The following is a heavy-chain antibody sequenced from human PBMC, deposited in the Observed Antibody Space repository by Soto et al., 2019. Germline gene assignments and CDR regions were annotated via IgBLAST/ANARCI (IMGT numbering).Heavy chain of an antibody. D-gene: IGHD3-22*01. V-gene: IGHV4-39*02. CDR3: MRDSGYYYRQPIDS. CDR1: GDSISSSSFY. J-gene: IGHJ4*02. Sequence: LSLTCTVSGDSISSSSFYWGWVRQPPGKGLEWIGSIYYRGSAYYNPSLKSRVTISVDTSKKQFSLKLNSVTAADTAVYYCMRDSGYYYRQPIDSWGQGTLVPVSS. CDR2: IYYRGSA.